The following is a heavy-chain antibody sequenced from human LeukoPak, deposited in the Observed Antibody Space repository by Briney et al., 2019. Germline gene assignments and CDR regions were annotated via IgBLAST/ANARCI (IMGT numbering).Heavy chain of an antibody. CDR2: IKQDGSKK. CDR3: AREGGGYCSSTSCLKYYFDY. J-gene: IGHJ4*02. CDR1: GFTFSSYW. V-gene: IGHV3-7*01. D-gene: IGHD2-2*01. Sequence: GGSLKLSCAASGFTFSSYWMSWVRQAPGKGLEWVANIKQDGSKKYYVDSVKGRFTISRDNAKNSLYLQMNSLRAEDTAVYYCAREGGGYCSSTSCLKYYFDYWGQGTLVTVSS.